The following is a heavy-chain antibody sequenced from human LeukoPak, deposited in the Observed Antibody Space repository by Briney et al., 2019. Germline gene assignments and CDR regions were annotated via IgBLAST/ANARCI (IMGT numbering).Heavy chain of an antibody. Sequence: GGSLRLSCAASGFTFDDYAMHWVRQAPGKGLEWVSGISWNSGSIGYADSVKGRFTISRDNAKNSLCLQMNSLRAEDTALYYCAKDRRHSSGYIDYWGQGTLVTVSS. J-gene: IGHJ4*02. CDR1: GFTFDDYA. V-gene: IGHV3-9*01. D-gene: IGHD3-22*01. CDR3: AKDRRHSSGYIDY. CDR2: ISWNSGSI.